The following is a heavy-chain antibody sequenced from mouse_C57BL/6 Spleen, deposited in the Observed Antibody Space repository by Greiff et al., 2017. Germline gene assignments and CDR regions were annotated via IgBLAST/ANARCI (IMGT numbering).Heavy chain of an antibody. CDR1: GYTFTSYT. J-gene: IGHJ3*01. CDR2: INPSSGYT. D-gene: IGHD1-3*01. Sequence: QVQLKESGAELARPGASVKMSCKASGYTFTSYTMHWVKQRPGQGLEWIGYINPSSGYTKYNQKFKDKATLTADKSSSTAYMQLSSLTSEDSAVYYCAKGSSPWFAYWGQGTLVTVSA. CDR3: AKGSSPWFAY. V-gene: IGHV1-4*01.